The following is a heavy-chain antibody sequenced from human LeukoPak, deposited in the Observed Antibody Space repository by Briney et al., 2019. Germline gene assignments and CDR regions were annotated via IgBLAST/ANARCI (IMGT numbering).Heavy chain of an antibody. Sequence: GGSLRLSCTASEFTFSTYSMNWVRQAPGKGLEWLSYISSSSSYIYYADSVKGRFTISRDNAKNSLYLQMNSLRAEDTAVYYCARDPVGYCSSTSCYTPGWFDPWGQGTLVTVSS. D-gene: IGHD2-2*01. V-gene: IGHV3-21*05. CDR2: ISSSSSYI. CDR3: ARDPVGYCSSTSCYTPGWFDP. J-gene: IGHJ5*02. CDR1: EFTFSTYS.